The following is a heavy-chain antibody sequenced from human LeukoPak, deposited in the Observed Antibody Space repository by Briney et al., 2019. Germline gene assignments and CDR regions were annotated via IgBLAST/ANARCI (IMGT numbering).Heavy chain of an antibody. J-gene: IGHJ3*02. Sequence: SVTLSFTSSAGTFVISVISWVRQAPGQRQEWMGGILPIFGTPNYGQKFQGRVTFTADESTSTAYMELSSLRSDDTAVYYCARDHHHSSDLVNPFDIGGQGTMVTVSS. CDR2: ILPIFGTP. V-gene: IGHV1-69*13. D-gene: IGHD3-22*01. CDR3: ARDHHHSSDLVNPFDI. CDR1: AGTFVISV.